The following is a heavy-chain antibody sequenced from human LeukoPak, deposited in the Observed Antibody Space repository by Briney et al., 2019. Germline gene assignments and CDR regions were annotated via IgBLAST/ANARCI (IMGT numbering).Heavy chain of an antibody. CDR1: GGSISSSSYY. CDR3: ARVPRYSSSSGVFDY. D-gene: IGHD6-6*01. J-gene: IGHJ4*02. Sequence: PSETLSLTCTVSGGSISSSSYYWGWIRQPPGKGLEWIGSIYYSGSTYYNPSLKSRVTISVDTSKNQFSLKLSSVTAADTAVYYCARVPRYSSSSGVFDYWGQGTLVTVSS. V-gene: IGHV4-39*07. CDR2: IYYSGST.